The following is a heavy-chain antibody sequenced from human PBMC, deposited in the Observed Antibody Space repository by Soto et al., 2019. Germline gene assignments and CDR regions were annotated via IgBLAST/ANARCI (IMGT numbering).Heavy chain of an antibody. CDR2: ISSNGGST. Sequence: EVQLVESGGGLVQPGGSLRLSCSASGFTFSSYAMHWVRQAPGKGLEYVSAISSNGGSTYYADSVKGRFTISRDNSKNTLYLKMSSLIAEETAEYCCVKEQPQVLRCFGDRPYYYYGMDVWGQGTTVTVSS. J-gene: IGHJ6*02. D-gene: IGHD3-10*01. CDR3: VKEQPQVLRCFGDRPYYYYGMDV. V-gene: IGHV3-64D*08. CDR1: GFTFSSYA.